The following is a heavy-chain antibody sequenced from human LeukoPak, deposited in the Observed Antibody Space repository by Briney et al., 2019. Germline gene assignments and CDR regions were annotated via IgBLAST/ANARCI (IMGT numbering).Heavy chain of an antibody. CDR2: INHSGST. D-gene: IGHD5-24*01. CDR1: GGSFSGYY. CDR3: ARGTGWLRYYYYMDV. Sequence: SETLSLTCAVYGGSFSGYYWSWIRQPPGKGLEWIGEINHSGSTNYNPSLKSRGTISVDTSKNQFSLKLSSVTDADTAVYYCARGTGWLRYYYYMDVWGKGTTVTVSS. J-gene: IGHJ6*03. V-gene: IGHV4-34*01.